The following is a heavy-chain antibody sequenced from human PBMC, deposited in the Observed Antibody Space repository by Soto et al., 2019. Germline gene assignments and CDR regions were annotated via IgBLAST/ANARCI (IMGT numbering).Heavy chain of an antibody. CDR2: IYYSGST. CDR3: ARTRYYGSGSYNSFDY. D-gene: IGHD3-10*01. CDR1: GGSISSSSYY. Sequence: SETLSLTCTVSGGSISSSSYYWGWIRQSPGKGLEWIGSIYYSGSTYYNPSLKSRVTISVDTSKNQFSLKLSSVTAADTAVYYCARTRYYGSGSYNSFDYWGQGTLVTVSS. V-gene: IGHV4-39*01. J-gene: IGHJ4*02.